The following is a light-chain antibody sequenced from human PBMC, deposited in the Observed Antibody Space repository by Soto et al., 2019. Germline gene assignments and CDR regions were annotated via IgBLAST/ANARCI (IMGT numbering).Light chain of an antibody. CDR3: QQYGSSPPYT. J-gene: IGKJ2*01. V-gene: IGKV3-20*01. CDR1: QSVSTNY. CDR2: GSS. Sequence: EVVLTQSPGTLSLSPGERATLSCRASQSVSTNYLAWYQQKPGQSPKLLIFGSSDRATGIPDRFSGSGSGTDFTLTISSLETEDFAVYYCQQYGSSPPYTVGQGTKLEIK.